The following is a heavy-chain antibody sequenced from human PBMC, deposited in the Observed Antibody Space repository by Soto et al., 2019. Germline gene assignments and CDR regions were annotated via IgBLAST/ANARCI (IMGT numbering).Heavy chain of an antibody. CDR2: ISGGGDTT. Sequence: EVQLLESGGGLVQPGGSLRLSCAASGFTFNNYAMTWVRQAPGKGLEWVSAISGGGDTTSYADSVKGRFTVSRDGSKNTLYLQMSSLRAEDTALYYCAKGRGGSGSRTPRVDFGGQGPLVTVSS. CDR1: GFTFNNYA. CDR3: AKGRGGSGSRTPRVDF. J-gene: IGHJ4*02. D-gene: IGHD3-10*01. V-gene: IGHV3-23*01.